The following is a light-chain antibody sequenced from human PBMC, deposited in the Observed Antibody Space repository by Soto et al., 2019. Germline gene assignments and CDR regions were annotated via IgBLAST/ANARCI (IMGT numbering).Light chain of an antibody. CDR2: KAS. CDR3: QQYNNPFT. V-gene: IGKV1-5*03. CDR1: QSISSW. Sequence: DIQMTQSPSNLSASVGDRVTITCRASQSISSWLAWYQQKPGKAPKLLIYKASTLESGVPSRFSGSGSGTEFTLTISSLQPDDFATYYCQQYNNPFTFGPGTKVDIK. J-gene: IGKJ3*01.